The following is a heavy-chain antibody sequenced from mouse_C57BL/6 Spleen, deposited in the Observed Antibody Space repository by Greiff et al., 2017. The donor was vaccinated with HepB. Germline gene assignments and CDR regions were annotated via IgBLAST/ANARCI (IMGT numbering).Heavy chain of an antibody. J-gene: IGHJ1*03. CDR3: ASLSTMVTYWYFDV. CDR2: ISYDGSN. V-gene: IGHV3-6*01. D-gene: IGHD2-2*01. CDR1: GYSITSGYY. Sequence: EVQLQESGPGLVKPSQSLSLTCSVTGYSITSGYYWNWIRQFPGNKLEWMGYISYDGSNNYNPSLKNRISITRDTSKNQFFLKLNSVTTEDTATYYCASLSTMVTYWYFDVWGTGTTVTVSS.